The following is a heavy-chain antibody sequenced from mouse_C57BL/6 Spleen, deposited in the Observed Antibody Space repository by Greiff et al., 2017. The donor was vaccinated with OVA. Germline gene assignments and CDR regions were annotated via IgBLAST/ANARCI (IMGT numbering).Heavy chain of an antibody. D-gene: IGHD2-5*01. J-gene: IGHJ2*01. CDR3: TAASNYVSPDD. CDR2: IRLKSDNYAT. Sequence: VQLKESGGGLVQPGGSMKLSCVASGFTFSNYWMNWVRQSPEKGLEWVAQIRLKSDNYATHYAESVKGRFTIARDDSKSGVYLQMNNLRDENTGIYYCTAASNYVSPDDWGQGTTLTVSS. CDR1: GFTFSNYW. V-gene: IGHV6-3*01.